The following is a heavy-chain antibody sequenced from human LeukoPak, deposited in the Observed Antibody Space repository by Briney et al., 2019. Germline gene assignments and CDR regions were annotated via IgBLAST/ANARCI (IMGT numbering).Heavy chain of an antibody. CDR1: GYTFTSYY. V-gene: IGHV7-4-1*02. Sequence: GASVKVSCKASGYTFTSYYIHWVRQAPGQGLEWMGWINTNTVNPTYAQGFTGRFVFSLDTSVSTAYLQISSLKAEDTAVYYCARAGDWGYDSSGYLDYYYYYMDVWGKGTTVTVSS. CDR2: INTNTVNP. J-gene: IGHJ6*03. CDR3: ARAGDWGYDSSGYLDYYYYYMDV. D-gene: IGHD3-22*01.